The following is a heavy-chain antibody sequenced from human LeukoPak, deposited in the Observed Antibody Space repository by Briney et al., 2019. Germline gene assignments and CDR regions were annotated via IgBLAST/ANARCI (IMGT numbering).Heavy chain of an antibody. J-gene: IGHJ4*02. Sequence: PSETLSLTCAVYGGSFGGYYWSWIRQPPGKGLEWIGEINHSGSTNYNPSLKSRVTISVDTSKNQFSLKLSSVTAADTAVYYCPRTTGGGYFDYWGQGTLVTVSS. CDR1: GGSFGGYY. CDR3: PRTTGGGYFDY. CDR2: INHSGST. D-gene: IGHD1-14*01. V-gene: IGHV4-34*01.